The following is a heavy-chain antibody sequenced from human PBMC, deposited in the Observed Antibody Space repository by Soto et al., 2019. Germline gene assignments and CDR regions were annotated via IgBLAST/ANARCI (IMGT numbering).Heavy chain of an antibody. CDR3: AHSRWEHLLPLFDY. V-gene: IGHV2-5*01. D-gene: IGHD1-26*01. J-gene: IGHJ4*02. Sequence: SGPTLVKPTQTLTLTCTFSGFSLSTSGVGVGWIRQPPGKALEWLALIYWNDDKRYSPSLKSRLTITKDTSKNQVVLTMTNMDPVDTATYYCAHSRWEHLLPLFDYWGQGTLVTVSS. CDR2: IYWNDDK. CDR1: GFSLSTSGVG.